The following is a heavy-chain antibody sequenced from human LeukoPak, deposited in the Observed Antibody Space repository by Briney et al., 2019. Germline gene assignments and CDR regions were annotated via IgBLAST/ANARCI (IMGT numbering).Heavy chain of an antibody. J-gene: IGHJ6*02. CDR3: ARGERHSYGQYYYYGMDV. V-gene: IGHV3-7*03. Sequence: GGSLRLSCAASGFTFSSYWMSWVRQAPGKGLEWVANIKQAGSEKYYVDSVKGRFTISRDNAKNSLYLQMNSLRAEDTAVYYCARGERHSYGQYYYYGMDVWGQGTTVTVSS. D-gene: IGHD5-18*01. CDR1: GFTFSSYW. CDR2: IKQAGSEK.